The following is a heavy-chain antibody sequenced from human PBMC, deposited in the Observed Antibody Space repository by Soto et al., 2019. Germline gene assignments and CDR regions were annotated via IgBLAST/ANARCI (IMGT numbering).Heavy chain of an antibody. D-gene: IGHD2-15*01. CDR3: AKGSRYCSGVSCYSDY. CDR1: GFTFSSYG. V-gene: IGHV3-30*18. Sequence: QVQLVESGGGVVQPGRSLRLSCAASGFTFSSYGMHWVRQAPGKRLEWVAVISYDGSNKYYADSVKGRFTISRDNSKNTLYLQMNSLRAEDTAVYYCAKGSRYCSGVSCYSDYWVQGTLVTVSS. CDR2: ISYDGSNK. J-gene: IGHJ4*02.